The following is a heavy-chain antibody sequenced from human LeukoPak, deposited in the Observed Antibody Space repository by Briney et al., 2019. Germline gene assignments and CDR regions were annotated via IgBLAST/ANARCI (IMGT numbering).Heavy chain of an antibody. CDR2: ITGSGGNT. Sequence: RGSLRLSCAASGFTFSNYAMSWVGQAPGKALEWVSAITGSGGNTYYADSVKGRFTISRDNSKNTVFLQMNSLRAEDTAVYYCAKWGDYDVLTGYYVSDYWGQGTLVTVSS. V-gene: IGHV3-23*01. J-gene: IGHJ4*02. CDR3: AKWGDYDVLTGYYVSDY. D-gene: IGHD3-9*01. CDR1: GFTFSNYA.